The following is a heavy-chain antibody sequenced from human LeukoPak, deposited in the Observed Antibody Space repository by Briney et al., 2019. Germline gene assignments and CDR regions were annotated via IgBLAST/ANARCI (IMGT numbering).Heavy chain of an antibody. CDR2: IYPGDSDT. J-gene: IGHJ4*02. D-gene: IGHD3-10*01. CDR1: GYSFTSYW. V-gene: IGHV5-51*01. Sequence: GEPLRISGKGSGYSFTSYWIGWLRKMPGKGLEWMGIIYPGDSDTRYSPSFQGQVTISADKSISTAYLQWSSLKASDTAMYYCAVYYGSGSYYSHWGQGTLVTVSS. CDR3: AVYYGSGSYYSH.